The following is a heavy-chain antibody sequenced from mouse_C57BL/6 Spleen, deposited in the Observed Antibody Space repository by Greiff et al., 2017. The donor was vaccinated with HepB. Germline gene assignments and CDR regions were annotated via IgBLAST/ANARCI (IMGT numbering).Heavy chain of an antibody. CDR2: IYPGSGNT. CDR3: ARSHYYGSSPDY. Sequence: QVQLKQSGAELVRPGASVKLSCKASGYTFTDYYINWVKQRPGQGLEWIARIYPGSGNTYYNEKFKGKATLTAEKSSSTAYMQLSSLTSEDSAVYFCARSHYYGSSPDYWGQGTTLTVSS. J-gene: IGHJ2*01. D-gene: IGHD1-1*01. V-gene: IGHV1-76*01. CDR1: GYTFTDYY.